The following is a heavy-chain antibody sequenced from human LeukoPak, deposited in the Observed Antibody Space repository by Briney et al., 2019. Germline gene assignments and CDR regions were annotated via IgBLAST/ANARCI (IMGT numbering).Heavy chain of an antibody. J-gene: IGHJ6*03. CDR1: GGSISSSSYY. CDR3: ARLGYYYYYMDV. V-gene: IGHV4-39*01. CDR2: IYYSGST. Sequence: PSETLSLTCTVSGGSISSSSYYWGWIRQPPGKGRAWIGSIYYSGSTYYNPSLKSRVTISVDTSKNQFSLKLSPVTAADTAVYYCARLGYYYYYMDVWGKGTTVTVSS.